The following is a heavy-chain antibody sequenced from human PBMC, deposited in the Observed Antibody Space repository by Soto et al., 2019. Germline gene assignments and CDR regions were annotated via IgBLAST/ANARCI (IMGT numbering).Heavy chain of an antibody. CDR2: VSYDRSSK. V-gene: IGHV3-30*03. Sequence: GGSLRLSCVASGFSFSTSGMHWVRQAPGKGLEWVAVVSYDRSSKFYADSVKGRFTISSDDSKNTLYLQMDSLRVEDSAVYYCARDRGYDAHDYYYNAMDVWGQGTMVTVSS. D-gene: IGHD2-15*01. CDR3: ARDRGYDAHDYYYNAMDV. CDR1: GFSFSTSG. J-gene: IGHJ6*02.